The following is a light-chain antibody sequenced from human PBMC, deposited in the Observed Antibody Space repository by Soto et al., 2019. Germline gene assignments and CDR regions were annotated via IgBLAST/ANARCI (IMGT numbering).Light chain of an antibody. CDR1: QSVSSY. V-gene: IGKV3-20*01. CDR3: QQYGSSTWT. Sequence: EIVLTQSPATLSFSPCEIATLSCRASQSVSSYLAWYQQKPGQAPRLLIYGASSRATGIPDRFSGSGSGTDFTLTISRLEPEDFAVYYCQQYGSSTWTFGQGTKVDIK. J-gene: IGKJ1*01. CDR2: GAS.